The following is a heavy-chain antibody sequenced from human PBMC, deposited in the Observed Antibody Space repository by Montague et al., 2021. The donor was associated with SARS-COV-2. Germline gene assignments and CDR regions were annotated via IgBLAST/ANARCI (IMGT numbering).Heavy chain of an antibody. V-gene: IGHV4-59*01. J-gene: IGHJ2*01. Sequence: SETLSLTCTVSGGSISSYYWSWIRQPPGKGLELIGYIHYSGSTNFNPSLKSQVTISVDTSKTQFSLKLSSVTAADTAVHYCARDPPTGVGRYCYYDLWGRGTLVTVSS. CDR1: GGSISSYY. CDR2: IHYSGST. D-gene: IGHD3-10*01. CDR3: ARDPPTGVGRYCYYDL.